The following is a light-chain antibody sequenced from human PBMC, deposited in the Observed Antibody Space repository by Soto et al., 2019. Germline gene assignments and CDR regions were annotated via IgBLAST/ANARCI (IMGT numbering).Light chain of an antibody. CDR1: SSDVGGYDY. CDR3: CSYAGIYTP. CDR2: DVS. J-gene: IGLJ2*01. Sequence: QSVLTQPRSVSGSPGQSVTISCTGTSSDVGGYDYVSWYQQHPGKAPKLMIYDVSKRPSGVPDRFSGSKSGNTASLTISGLQAEDEADYYCCSYAGIYTPFGGGTKVTAL. V-gene: IGLV2-11*01.